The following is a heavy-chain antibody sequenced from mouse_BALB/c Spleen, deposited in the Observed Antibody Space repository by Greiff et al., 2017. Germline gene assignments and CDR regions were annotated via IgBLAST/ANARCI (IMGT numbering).Heavy chain of an antibody. CDR3: ARSIDGYLYAMDY. CDR1: GYTFTSYW. V-gene: IGHV1-7*01. Sequence: QVQLQQSGAELAKPGASVKMSCKASGYTFTSYWMHWVKQRPGQGLEWIGYINPSTGYTEYNQKFKDKATLTADKSSSTAYMQLSSLTSEDSAVYYCARSIDGYLYAMDYWGQGTSVTVSS. D-gene: IGHD2-3*01. CDR2: INPSTGYT. J-gene: IGHJ4*01.